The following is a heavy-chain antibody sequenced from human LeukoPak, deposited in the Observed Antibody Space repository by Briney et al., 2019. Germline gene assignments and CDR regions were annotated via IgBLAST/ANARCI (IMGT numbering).Heavy chain of an antibody. D-gene: IGHD4-17*01. Sequence: ASVKVSCEASGYTFTGYYVHWVRQAPGQGLEWMGWINPNSGGTNYAQKFQGRVTMTRDTSISTAYMELSRLRSDDTAVYYCARTRSYGDFYFDYWGQGTLVTVSS. CDR2: INPNSGGT. V-gene: IGHV1-2*02. J-gene: IGHJ4*02. CDR1: GYTFTGYY. CDR3: ARTRSYGDFYFDY.